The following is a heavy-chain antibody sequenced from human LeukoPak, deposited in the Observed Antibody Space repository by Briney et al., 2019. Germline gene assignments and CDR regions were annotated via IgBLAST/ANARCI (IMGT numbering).Heavy chain of an antibody. J-gene: IGHJ4*02. CDR1: GYIFSDYA. D-gene: IGHD4-17*01. Sequence: ASVKVSCKASGYIFSDYAIQWVRQAPGQGLEWMGWINAGNGKTKYSQKFQCRVTITRDTSASTAYMELSGLRSEDTAVYYCARARWTSTVTTYYLDYWGQGTLVTVSS. CDR2: INAGNGKT. CDR3: ARARWTSTVTTYYLDY. V-gene: IGHV1-3*01.